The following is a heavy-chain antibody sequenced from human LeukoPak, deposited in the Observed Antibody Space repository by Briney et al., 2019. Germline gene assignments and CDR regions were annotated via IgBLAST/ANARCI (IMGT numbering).Heavy chain of an antibody. J-gene: IGHJ4*02. CDR1: GYTFTSRG. CDR2: INADSGNT. CDR3: ARDEVSGGWYNH. Sequence: ASVKVSCKASGYTFTSRGFSWLRQAPGQGLEWMGWINADSGNTNYAQKLQGRITLTTDTSTNTAYMELRGLRSDDTAVYYCARDEVSGGWYNHWGQGTLVTVSS. D-gene: IGHD6-19*01. V-gene: IGHV1-18*04.